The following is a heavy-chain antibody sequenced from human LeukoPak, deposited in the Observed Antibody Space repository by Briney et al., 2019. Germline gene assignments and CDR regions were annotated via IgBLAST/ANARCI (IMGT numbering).Heavy chain of an antibody. D-gene: IGHD3-10*01. Sequence: GASVKVSCKASGGTFSSYTISWVRRAPGQGLEWMGGIIPIFGTANYAQKFQGRVTITADKSTSTAYMELSSLRSGDTAVYYCARGLGYYGNNYFDYWGQGTLVTVSS. CDR1: GGTFSSYT. CDR3: ARGLGYYGNNYFDY. J-gene: IGHJ4*02. V-gene: IGHV1-69*06. CDR2: IIPIFGTA.